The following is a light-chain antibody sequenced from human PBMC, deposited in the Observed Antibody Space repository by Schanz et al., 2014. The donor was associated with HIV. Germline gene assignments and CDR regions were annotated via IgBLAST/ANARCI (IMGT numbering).Light chain of an antibody. CDR3: QSYDSGLSGWV. CDR1: SSDVGGYNY. V-gene: IGLV2-8*01. CDR2: EVI. Sequence: QSALTQPPSASGSPGQSVTISCTGTSSDVGGYNYLSWYQHHPGKAPKLMIYEVIKRPSGVPDRFSGSKSGNTASLTISGLQAEDEADYYCQSYDSGLSGWVFGGGTKLTVL. J-gene: IGLJ3*02.